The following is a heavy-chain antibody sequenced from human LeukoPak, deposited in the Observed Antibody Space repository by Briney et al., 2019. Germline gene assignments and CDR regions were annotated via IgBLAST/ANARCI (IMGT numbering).Heavy chain of an antibody. CDR3: ASVSYGSGSYYNPSWFDP. D-gene: IGHD3-10*01. J-gene: IGHJ5*02. CDR1: GGSISSTNW. CDR2: IYHSGST. V-gene: IGHV4-4*02. Sequence: SETLSLTCAVSGGSISSTNWWSWVRQPPGKGLEWIGEIYHSGSTNYNPSLKSRVTISVDTSKNQFSLKLSSVTAADTAVYYCASVSYGSGSYYNPSWFDPWGHGTLVTVSS.